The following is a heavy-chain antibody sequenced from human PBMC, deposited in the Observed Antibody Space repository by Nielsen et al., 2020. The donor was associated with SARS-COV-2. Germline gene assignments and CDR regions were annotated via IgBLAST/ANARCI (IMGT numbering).Heavy chain of an antibody. Sequence: SETLSLTCTVSGGSISSYYWSWIRQPPGKGLEWIGYIYYSGSTNYNPSLKSRVTISVDPSKNQFSLKLSSVTAADTAVYYCARGGWFDPWGQGTLVTVSS. CDR2: IYYSGST. CDR3: ARGGWFDP. V-gene: IGHV4-59*01. CDR1: GGSISSYY. J-gene: IGHJ5*02.